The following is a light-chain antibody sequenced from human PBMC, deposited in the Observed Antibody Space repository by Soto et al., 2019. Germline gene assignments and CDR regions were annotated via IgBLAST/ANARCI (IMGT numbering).Light chain of an antibody. V-gene: IGKV1-33*01. Sequence: DIQMTQSPPSLSASVGDRVTITCQASQDISNYLNWYQQKPGKAPKLLIYDASNLETGVPSRFSGSGSGTDFVLTISSLQPEDIATYYFQQYDNPYTFGQWTKLEIK. CDR1: QDISNY. J-gene: IGKJ2*01. CDR3: QQYDNPYT. CDR2: DAS.